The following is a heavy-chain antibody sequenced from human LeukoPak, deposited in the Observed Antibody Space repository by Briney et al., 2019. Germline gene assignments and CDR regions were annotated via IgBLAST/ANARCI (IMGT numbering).Heavy chain of an antibody. CDR1: GIAVSNNY. CDR2: ISGSGGST. Sequence: PGGSLRLSCAASGIAVSNNYMSWVRQAPGKGLEWVSAISGSGGSTYYADSVKGRFTISRDNSKNTLYLQMNSLRAEDTAVYYCAKEIMGIAAAGTDAFDIWGQGTMVTVSS. CDR3: AKEIMGIAAAGTDAFDI. J-gene: IGHJ3*02. D-gene: IGHD6-13*01. V-gene: IGHV3-23*01.